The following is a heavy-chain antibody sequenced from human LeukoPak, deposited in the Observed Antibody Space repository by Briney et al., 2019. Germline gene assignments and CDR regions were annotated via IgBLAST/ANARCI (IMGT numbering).Heavy chain of an antibody. CDR2: IIPIFGTA. J-gene: IGHJ5*02. Sequence: SVTVSCKASGGTFSSYAISWVRQAPGQGLEWMGGIIPIFGTANYAQKFQGRVTITADESTSTAYMELSSLRSEDTAVYYCARDPPYYDILTGYYNDDWFDPWGQGTLVTVSS. CDR1: GGTFSSYA. CDR3: ARDPPYYDILTGYYNDDWFDP. V-gene: IGHV1-69*13. D-gene: IGHD3-9*01.